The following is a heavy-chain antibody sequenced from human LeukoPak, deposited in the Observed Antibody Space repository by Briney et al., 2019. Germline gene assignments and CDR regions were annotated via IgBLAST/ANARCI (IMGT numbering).Heavy chain of an antibody. D-gene: IGHD3-22*01. V-gene: IGHV3-23*01. CDR1: GFTFSTYS. CDR2: ISGSGGST. CDR3: AKGYYYDSSGYAFFHY. J-gene: IGHJ4*02. Sequence: PGGSLRLSCAASGFTFSTYSMSWVRQAPGKGLEWVAAISGSGGSTYYADSVKGRFTISRDNSKNTLYLQMNSLRAEDTVVYYCAKGYYYDSSGYAFFHYWGQGTLLTVCS.